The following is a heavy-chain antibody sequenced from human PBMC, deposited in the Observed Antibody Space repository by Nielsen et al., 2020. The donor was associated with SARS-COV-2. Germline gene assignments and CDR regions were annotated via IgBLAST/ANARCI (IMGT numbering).Heavy chain of an antibody. CDR2: IRWNSGSI. J-gene: IGHJ4*02. CDR1: GFTFDDYA. D-gene: IGHD5-18*01. CDR3: AKGYSYGYGPDFDY. Sequence: SLKISCAASGFTFDDYAMHWVRQAPGKGLEWVSGIRWNSGSIGYADSVKGRFTISRDNAKNSLYLQMNSLRAEDTALYYCAKGYSYGYGPDFDYWGQGTLVTVSS. V-gene: IGHV3-9*01.